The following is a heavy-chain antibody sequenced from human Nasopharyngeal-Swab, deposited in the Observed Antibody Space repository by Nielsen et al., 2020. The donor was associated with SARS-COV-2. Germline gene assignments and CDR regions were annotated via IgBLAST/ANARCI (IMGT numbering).Heavy chain of an antibody. CDR3: AKAGGVAGEFYGMDV. V-gene: IGHV3-9*01. CDR2: ISWNSGSI. J-gene: IGHJ6*02. Sequence: GGSLRLSCAASGFTFADYAMHWVRQAPGKGLEWVSGISWNSGSIGYADSVKGRFTISRDNAKNSLYLQMNSLRAEDTALYYCAKAGGVAGEFYGMDVWGQGTTVTVSS. D-gene: IGHD2-8*02. CDR1: GFTFADYA.